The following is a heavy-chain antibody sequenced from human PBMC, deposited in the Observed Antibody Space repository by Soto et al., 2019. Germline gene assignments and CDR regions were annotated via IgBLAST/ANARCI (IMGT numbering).Heavy chain of an antibody. V-gene: IGHV4-34*01. CDR1: GGAFSGYY. D-gene: IGHD5-12*01. J-gene: IGHJ4*02. CDR2: INHSGST. Sequence: SETLSLPCAVYGGAFSGYYWSWIRQPPGKGLEWIGEINHSGSTNYNPSLKSRVTISVDTSKNQFSLKLSSVTAADTAVYYCARGLRSGYGYHFDYWGQGTLVTVSS. CDR3: ARGLRSGYGYHFDY.